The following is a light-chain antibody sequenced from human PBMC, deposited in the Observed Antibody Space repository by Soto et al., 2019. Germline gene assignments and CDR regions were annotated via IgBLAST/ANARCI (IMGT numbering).Light chain of an antibody. CDR3: AAWDDSLNGVI. J-gene: IGLJ2*01. V-gene: IGLV1-44*01. CDR2: TNN. Sequence: QSVLTQPPSASGTPGQRVTISCSGSSSNIGSNTVNWYQQLPGTAPKVLIYTNNQRPSGVPDRFSGSKSGTSASLAISGLXXXXXXXXXXAAWDDSLNGVIFGGGTKVTVL. CDR1: SSNIGSNT.